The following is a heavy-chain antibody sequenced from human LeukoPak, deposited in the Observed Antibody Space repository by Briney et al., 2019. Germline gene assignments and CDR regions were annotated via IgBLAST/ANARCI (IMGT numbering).Heavy chain of an antibody. CDR3: ARGTVWFGELSL. CDR1: GYTFTSYA. J-gene: IGHJ4*02. Sequence: ASVKVSCKASGYTFTSYAINWVRQATGQGLEWMGWMNPNSGNTGYAQKFQGRVTMTRNTSISTAYMELSSLRSEDTAVYYCARGTVWFGELSLWGQGTLVTVSS. D-gene: IGHD3-10*01. CDR2: MNPNSGNT. V-gene: IGHV1-8*01.